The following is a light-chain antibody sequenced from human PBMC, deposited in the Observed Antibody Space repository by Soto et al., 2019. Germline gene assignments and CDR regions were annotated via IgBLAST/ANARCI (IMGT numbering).Light chain of an antibody. CDR2: DAS. Sequence: ELVLTQSPATLSLSPGERATLSCRASQSFSSSLAWYQQKPGQAPRLLIDDASNRATGIPARFSGSGPGTDFTLTINSLDPYFFSVYYCQQLPSRPSTF. J-gene: IGKJ1*01. CDR1: QSFSSS. V-gene: IGKV3-11*01. CDR3: QQLPSRPST.